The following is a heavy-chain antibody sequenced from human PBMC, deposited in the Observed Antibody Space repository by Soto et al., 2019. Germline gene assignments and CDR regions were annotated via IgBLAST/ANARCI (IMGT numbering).Heavy chain of an antibody. V-gene: IGHV4-31*03. CDR2: IYYIGST. CDR1: GGSISSGGYY. D-gene: IGHD3-16*01. Sequence: QVQLQESGPGLVKPSQTLSLTCTVSGGSISSGGYYWSWIRQHPGKGLEWIGYIYYIGSTYYNPALQTRLTLSVDTSKNQFSLKLSSVTAADTAVYYCAIDLRFRGFYGMDVCGQGTTDTVSS. J-gene: IGHJ6*02. CDR3: AIDLRFRGFYGMDV.